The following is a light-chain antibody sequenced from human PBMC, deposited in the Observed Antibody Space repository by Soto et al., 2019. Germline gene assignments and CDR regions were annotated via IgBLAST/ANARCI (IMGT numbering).Light chain of an antibody. V-gene: IGKV3-20*01. CDR1: QSVSSTY. Sequence: EIVLTQSPGTLSLSPGERATLSCRASQSVSSTYLAWYQQKPGQAPRLLIYGASSRASGIPDRFSGSGSGTDFTLTISRLDPEDFAVYYCQQYGSSVFTFGPGTKVDIK. J-gene: IGKJ3*01. CDR2: GAS. CDR3: QQYGSSVFT.